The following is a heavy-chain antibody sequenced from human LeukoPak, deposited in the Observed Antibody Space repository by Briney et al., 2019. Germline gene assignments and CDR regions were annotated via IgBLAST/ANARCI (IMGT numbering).Heavy chain of an antibody. CDR2: ISYDGSNK. CDR1: GFTFSSYA. J-gene: IGHJ4*02. CDR3: ARDMGIYDILTGYDY. V-gene: IGHV3-30-3*01. D-gene: IGHD3-9*01. Sequence: GGSLRLSCAASGFTFSSYAMHWVRQAPGKGLEWEAVISYDGSNKYYADSVKGRFTISRDNSKNTLYLQMNSLRAEDTAVYYCARDMGIYDILTGYDYWGQGTLVTVSS.